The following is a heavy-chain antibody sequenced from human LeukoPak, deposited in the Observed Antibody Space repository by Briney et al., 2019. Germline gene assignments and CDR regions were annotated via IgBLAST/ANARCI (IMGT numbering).Heavy chain of an antibody. CDR3: ASTFVVASDAFDI. V-gene: IGHV1-18*01. J-gene: IGHJ3*02. D-gene: IGHD2-15*01. CDR1: GYTFTSYG. CDR2: ISAYNGNT. Sequence: ASVKVSCKASGYTFTSYGISWVRQAPGQGLEWMGWISAYNGNTNYAQKLQGRVSMTTDTSTSTAYMELRSLRSDDTAVYYCASTFVVASDAFDIWGQGTMVTVSS.